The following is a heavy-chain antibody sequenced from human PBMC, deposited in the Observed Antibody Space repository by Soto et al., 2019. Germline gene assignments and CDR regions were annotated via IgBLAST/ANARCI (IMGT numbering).Heavy chain of an antibody. Sequence: QVQLVQSGAEVKKPGSSVKVSCKASGGTFSSYAISWVRQAPGQGLEWMGGIIPIFGTANYAQKFQGRVTITADESTSTAYMQLSSLRSEDTAVYYCSRDCISTRCYSGSYNWFDPWGQGTLVTVSS. CDR3: SRDCISTRCYSGSYNWFDP. CDR2: IIPIFGTA. CDR1: GGTFSSYA. V-gene: IGHV1-69*12. D-gene: IGHD2-2*01. J-gene: IGHJ5*02.